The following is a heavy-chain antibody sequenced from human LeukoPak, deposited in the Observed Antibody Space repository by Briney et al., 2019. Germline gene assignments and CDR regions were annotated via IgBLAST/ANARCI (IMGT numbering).Heavy chain of an antibody. CDR2: TYHTGST. CDR1: DYSIRSGYY. CDR3: ARRSYDRFTFDS. V-gene: IGHV4-38-2*01. Sequence: PSETLSLTCAVSDYSIRSGYYWGWFRQPPGKGLEWIATTYHTGSTYYNPSLKSRVTISVDKSKNHFSLKVTSVTAADTAVYYCARRSYDRFTFDSRGQGTLVTVSS. D-gene: IGHD1-26*01. J-gene: IGHJ4*02.